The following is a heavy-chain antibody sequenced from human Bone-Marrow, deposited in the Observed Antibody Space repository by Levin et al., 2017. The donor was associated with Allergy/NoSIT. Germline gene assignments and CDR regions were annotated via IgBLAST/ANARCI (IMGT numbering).Heavy chain of an antibody. CDR3: ARDSSSAATIPYFDN. Sequence: GESLKISCQASGYPFTAYYIHWVRQAPGQGLEWMGRISPNSGVTSYAQKFQGRVTMTRGTSISTAYMELSRLRSDDTAVYYCARDSSSAATIPYFDNWGQGTLVTVSS. CDR1: GYPFTAYY. J-gene: IGHJ4*02. D-gene: IGHD6-25*01. V-gene: IGHV1-2*06. CDR2: ISPNSGVT.